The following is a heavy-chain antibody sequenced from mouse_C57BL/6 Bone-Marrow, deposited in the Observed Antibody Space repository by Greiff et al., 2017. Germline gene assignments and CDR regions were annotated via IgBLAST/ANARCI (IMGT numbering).Heavy chain of an antibody. V-gene: IGHV1-26*01. CDR2: INPNNGGT. J-gene: IGHJ3*01. CDR3: ARRSYGSSPFAY. D-gene: IGHD1-1*01. Sequence: EVQLQQSGPELVKPGASVKISCKASGYTFTDYYMNWVKQSHGKSLEWIGDINPNNGGTSYNQKFKGKATLTVDKSSSTAYMELRSLTSEDSAVYYCARRSYGSSPFAYWGQGTLVTVSA. CDR1: GYTFTDYY.